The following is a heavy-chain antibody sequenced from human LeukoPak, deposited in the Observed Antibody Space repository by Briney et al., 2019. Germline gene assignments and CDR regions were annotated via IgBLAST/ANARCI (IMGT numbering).Heavy chain of an antibody. CDR2: IIPIFGTA. CDR3: ARVSALMITFGGVIVGYFDY. V-gene: IGHV1-69*01. D-gene: IGHD3-16*02. J-gene: IGHJ4*02. CDR1: GGTFSSYA. Sequence: GASVKVSCKASGGTFSSYAISWVRQAPGQGLEWVGGIIPIFGTANYAQKFQGRVTITADESTSTAYMELSSLRSEDTAVYYCARVSALMITFGGVIVGYFDYWGQGTLVTVSS.